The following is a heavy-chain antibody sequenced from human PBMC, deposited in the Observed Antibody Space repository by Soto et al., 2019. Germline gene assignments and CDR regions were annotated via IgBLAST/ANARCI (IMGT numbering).Heavy chain of an antibody. D-gene: IGHD3-16*01. Sequence: QVQLVDSGGGMVQPGRSLSLSCAASGFSFSSSAMHWVRQAPDKGLERVAIISYDGSQKYYADSVKGRFTISRDNSKNTLTLQMNSLRAEDTAVYFCAKDRGRWLKLGYFDYWGQGTLVTVSS. CDR1: GFSFSSSA. V-gene: IGHV3-30*04. J-gene: IGHJ4*02. CDR3: AKDRGRWLKLGYFDY. CDR2: ISYDGSQK.